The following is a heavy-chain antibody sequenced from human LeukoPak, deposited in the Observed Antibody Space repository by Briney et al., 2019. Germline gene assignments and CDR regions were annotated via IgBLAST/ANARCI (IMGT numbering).Heavy chain of an antibody. Sequence: GGSLRLSCAASGFTFSSYWMSWVRQAPGKGLEWVANIKQGGSEKYYVDSVKGRFTISRDNAKNSLYLQMNSLRAEDTAAYYCARAYYGLNYYYMDVWGKGTTVTVSS. V-gene: IGHV3-7*01. CDR1: GFTFSSYW. CDR2: IKQGGSEK. CDR3: ARAYYGLNYYYMDV. J-gene: IGHJ6*03. D-gene: IGHD3-16*01.